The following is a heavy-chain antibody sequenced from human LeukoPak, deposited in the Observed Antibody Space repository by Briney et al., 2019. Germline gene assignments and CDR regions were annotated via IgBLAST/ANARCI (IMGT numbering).Heavy chain of an antibody. V-gene: IGHV5-10-1*01. CDR2: IDPSDSYT. D-gene: IGHD5-12*01. CDR3: ARRAQGPQTGYSDYPRGMEV. J-gene: IGHJ6*02. CDR1: GYNFTTYW. Sequence: GESLKIPCKGSGYNFTTYWISWVRQMPGKGLEWMGRIDPSDSYTNYGPSFQGHVTISADKSITTAYLQWSRLKASDTAMYYCARRAQGPQTGYSDYPRGMEVWGQGTTVTVSS.